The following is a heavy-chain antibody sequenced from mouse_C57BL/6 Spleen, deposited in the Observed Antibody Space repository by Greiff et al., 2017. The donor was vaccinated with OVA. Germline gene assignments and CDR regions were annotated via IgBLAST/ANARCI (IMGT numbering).Heavy chain of an antibody. CDR3: TIFITTVEKFAY. Sequence: EVQLVESGTVLARPGASVKMSCKTSGYTFTSYWMHWVKQRPGQGLEWIGAIYPGNSDTSYNQKFKGKAKLTAVTSASTAYMELSSLTNEDSAVYYCTIFITTVEKFAYWGQGTLVTVSA. CDR2: IYPGNSDT. J-gene: IGHJ3*01. V-gene: IGHV1-5*01. CDR1: GYTFTSYW. D-gene: IGHD1-1*01.